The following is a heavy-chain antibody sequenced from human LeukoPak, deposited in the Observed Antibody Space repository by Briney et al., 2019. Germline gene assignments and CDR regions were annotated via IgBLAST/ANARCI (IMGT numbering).Heavy chain of an antibody. CDR1: GDSISSDY. CDR2: IYRIGNT. J-gene: IGHJ1*01. CDR3: AGRGQRYFRD. V-gene: IGHV4-4*08. Sequence: SEPLSLTCSVSGDSISSDYWSWIRQPTGKGLEWIGYIYRIGNTDYNPSLKSRVTISLDTSKNQLSLNLTSVTAADTAVYYCAGRGQRYFRDWGQGTLVTVSS.